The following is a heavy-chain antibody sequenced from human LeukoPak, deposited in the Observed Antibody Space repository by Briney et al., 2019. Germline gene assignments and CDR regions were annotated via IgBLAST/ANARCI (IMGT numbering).Heavy chain of an antibody. Sequence: GGSLRLSCAASGFTFSSYSMNWVRQAPGQGLEWVSYISSSSSTIYYADSVKGRFTISRDNAKNSLYLQMNSLRAEDTAVYYCARVEIQLWLNDNPYSSSWSWVYWGQGTLVTVSS. CDR3: ARVEIQLWLNDNPYSSSWSWVY. D-gene: IGHD6-13*01. V-gene: IGHV3-48*01. CDR1: GFTFSSYS. CDR2: ISSSSSTI. J-gene: IGHJ4*02.